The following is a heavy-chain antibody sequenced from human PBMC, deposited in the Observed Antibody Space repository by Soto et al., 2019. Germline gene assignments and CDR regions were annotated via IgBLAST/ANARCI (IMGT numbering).Heavy chain of an antibody. J-gene: IGHJ1*01. CDR1: GYTFTSYA. Sequence: SVKVSCKASGYTFTSYAMHWVRQAPGQRLEWMGWINAGNGNTKYSQKFQGRVTITRDTSASTAYMELSSLRSEDTAVYYCARDTVAAAGYEYFQHWGQGTLVTVSS. V-gene: IGHV1-3*01. D-gene: IGHD6-13*01. CDR2: INAGNGNT. CDR3: ARDTVAAAGYEYFQH.